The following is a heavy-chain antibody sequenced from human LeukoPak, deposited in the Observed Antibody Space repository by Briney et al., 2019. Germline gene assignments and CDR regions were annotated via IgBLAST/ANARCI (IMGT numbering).Heavy chain of an antibody. V-gene: IGHV4-59*01. J-gene: IGHJ4*02. CDR3: ARVRNYFDY. CDR1: GGSISSYY. Sequence: SETLSLTCTVSGGSISSYYWSWIRQPPGKGLEWIGYIYYSGSTNYNPSLKSRVTISVDTSKNQFSLKLSSVTVADTAVYYCARVRNYFDYWGQGTLVTVSS. CDR2: IYYSGST.